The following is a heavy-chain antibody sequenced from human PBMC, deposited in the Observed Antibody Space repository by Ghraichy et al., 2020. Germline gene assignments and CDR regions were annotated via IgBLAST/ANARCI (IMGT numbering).Heavy chain of an antibody. CDR3: AKYAYYYCGGVCYCDY. CDR2: ISGNGGRT. CDR1: GFTFSTYA. J-gene: IGHJ4*03. V-gene: IGHV3-23*01. Sequence: GGSLRLSCAASGFTFSTYAMSWVRQVPGKGLEWVAGISGNGGRTYYADSVQGRFTISRDNSKNTLYLQMNSLRAEDTAVYYCAKYAYYYCGGVCYCDYWGKGTLVTVSP. D-gene: IGHD2-21*01.